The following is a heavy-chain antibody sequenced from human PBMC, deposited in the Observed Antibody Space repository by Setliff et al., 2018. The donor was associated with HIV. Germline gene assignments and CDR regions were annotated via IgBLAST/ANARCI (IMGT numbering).Heavy chain of an antibody. CDR1: GYSFVDFW. CDR3: ARMYSASDN. D-gene: IGHD5-12*01. Sequence: GESLKISCHLSGYSFVDFWIGWVRQMPGKGLEWVGFIYPGDSDSRYSPSFRGQVTISADKSTTTAYLDWARLKAPDTAMYYCARMYSASDNWGQGTLVTVSS. V-gene: IGHV5-51*01. CDR2: IYPGDSDS. J-gene: IGHJ4*02.